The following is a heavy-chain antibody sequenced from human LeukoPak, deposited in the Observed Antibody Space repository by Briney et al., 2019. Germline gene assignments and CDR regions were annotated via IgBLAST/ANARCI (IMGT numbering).Heavy chain of an antibody. J-gene: IGHJ6*03. Sequence: TGDSLRHSCAASGFTFSFSAMTWVRQPPGKGLEWVSPISGSGGSSYYADSVKSRFTISRDNSKNTLYLQMNSLRAEDTAVYYCAKGRGSSWFTSSYSMDVWGKGTTVTVSS. CDR3: AKGRGSSWFTSSYSMDV. D-gene: IGHD6-13*01. V-gene: IGHV3-23*01. CDR1: GFTFSFSA. CDR2: ISGSGGSS.